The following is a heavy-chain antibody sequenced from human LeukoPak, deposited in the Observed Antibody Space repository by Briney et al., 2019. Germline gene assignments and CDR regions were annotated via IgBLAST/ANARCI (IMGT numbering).Heavy chain of an antibody. J-gene: IGHJ5*02. CDR1: GGSVSDYY. D-gene: IGHD3-10*01. Sequence: SETLSLTCTISGGSVSDYYWSWIRQPAGKGLEWIGRIYTSGSTNYNPSLKSRVTMSVDTSKNQFSLKLSSVTAADTAVYYCARQNYGSGTYWFDPWGQGTLVTVSS. CDR2: IYTSGST. V-gene: IGHV4-4*07. CDR3: ARQNYGSGTYWFDP.